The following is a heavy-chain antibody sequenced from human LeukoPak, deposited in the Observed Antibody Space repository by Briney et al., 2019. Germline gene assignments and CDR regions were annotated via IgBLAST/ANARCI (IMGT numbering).Heavy chain of an antibody. CDR3: GRGGYSSSWSQTGWFDP. CDR1: GGSFSGYY. Sequence: SETLSLTCAVYGGSFSGYYWSWIRQPPGKGLEWIGEINHSGSTNYNPSLKSRVTISVDTSENQFSLKLSSVTAADTAVYYCGRGGYSSSWSQTGWFDPWGQGTLVTVSS. D-gene: IGHD6-13*01. CDR2: INHSGST. V-gene: IGHV4-34*01. J-gene: IGHJ5*02.